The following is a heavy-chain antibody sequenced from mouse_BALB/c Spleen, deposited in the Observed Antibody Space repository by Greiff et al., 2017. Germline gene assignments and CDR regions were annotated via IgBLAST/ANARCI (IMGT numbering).Heavy chain of an antibody. V-gene: IGHV2-9*02. Sequence: QVQLMESGPGLVAPSQSLSITCTVSGFSLTSYGVPWVRQPPGKGLEWLGVIWGGGSTNYNSALMSRLSISKDNSKSQVFLKMNSLQTDDTARYYCARSGSSSYSSMDYWGQGTSVTVSA. J-gene: IGHJ4*01. CDR1: GFSLTSYG. CDR3: ARSGSSSYSSMDY. D-gene: IGHD1-1*01. CDR2: IWGGGST.